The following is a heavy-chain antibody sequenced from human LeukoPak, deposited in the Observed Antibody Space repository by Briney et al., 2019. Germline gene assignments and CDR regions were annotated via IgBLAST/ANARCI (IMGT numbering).Heavy chain of an antibody. Sequence: SETLSLTCTVSGASISSYYWSWIRQPAGKGLEWIGRFYTSGNTNYNPSLKSRVTVSVDTSKNQFSLKLTSVTAADTAVYYCAIIMVRGTHYYYYMDVWGKGNTVTVSS. V-gene: IGHV4-4*07. D-gene: IGHD3-10*01. CDR2: FYTSGNT. CDR3: AIIMVRGTHYYYYMDV. J-gene: IGHJ6*03. CDR1: GASISSYY.